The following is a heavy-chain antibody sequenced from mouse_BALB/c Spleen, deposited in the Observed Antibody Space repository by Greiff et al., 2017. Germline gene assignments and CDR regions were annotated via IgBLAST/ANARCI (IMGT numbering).Heavy chain of an antibody. Sequence: EVKVEESGPSLVKPSQTLSLTCSVTGDSITSGYWNWIRKFPGNKLEYMGYISYSGSTYYNPSLKSRISITRDTSKNQYYLQLNSVTTEDTATYYCASPNWDGYAMDYWGQGTSVTVSS. CDR3: ASPNWDGYAMDY. CDR2: ISYSGST. V-gene: IGHV3-8*02. CDR1: GDSITSGY. J-gene: IGHJ4*01. D-gene: IGHD4-1*02.